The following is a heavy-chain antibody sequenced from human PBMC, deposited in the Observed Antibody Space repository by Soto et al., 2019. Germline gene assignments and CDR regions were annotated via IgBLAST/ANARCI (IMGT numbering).Heavy chain of an antibody. CDR2: IKQDGSEK. D-gene: IGHD6-19*01. CDR3: ARRAVGWPTDY. J-gene: IGHJ4*02. V-gene: IGHV3-7*04. Sequence: DVQLVESGGGLVQPGGSLRLSCVGSGFIFSNYWMSWVRQAPGKGLEWVANIKQDGSEKNYVDSVKGRFTISRDNAKNSLYLQMNSLGAEDTAVYYCARRAVGWPTDYWGQGTLVTVSS. CDR1: GFIFSNYW.